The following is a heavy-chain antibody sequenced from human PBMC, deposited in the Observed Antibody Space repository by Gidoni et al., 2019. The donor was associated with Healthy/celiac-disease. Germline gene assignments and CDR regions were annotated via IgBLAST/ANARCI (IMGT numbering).Heavy chain of an antibody. Sequence: GGTFSSYAISWVRQAPGQGLEWRGGIIPIFGTATSAQKFQGRVTITADESTSTAYMELRSLRSADTAVYYCERDDGAVAGTLCYYYWGQGTLVTVSS. CDR3: ERDDGAVAGTLCYYY. CDR1: GGTFSSYA. D-gene: IGHD2-15*01. J-gene: IGHJ4*02. V-gene: IGHV1-69*01. CDR2: IIPIFGTA.